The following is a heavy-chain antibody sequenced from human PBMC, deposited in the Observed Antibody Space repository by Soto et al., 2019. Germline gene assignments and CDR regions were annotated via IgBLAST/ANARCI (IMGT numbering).Heavy chain of an antibody. Sequence: EVQLVESGGGLVQPGGSLRLSCAASGFTFSSYWMHWVRQAPGKGLVWVSRINSDGSSTSYADSVKGRFTISRDNAKNTLYLQMNSLRAEDTAVYYCARAVELRYFDWLLNGVDFDYWGQGTLDTVSS. CDR3: ARAVELRYFDWLLNGVDFDY. V-gene: IGHV3-74*01. CDR2: INSDGSST. D-gene: IGHD3-9*01. CDR1: GFTFSSYW. J-gene: IGHJ4*02.